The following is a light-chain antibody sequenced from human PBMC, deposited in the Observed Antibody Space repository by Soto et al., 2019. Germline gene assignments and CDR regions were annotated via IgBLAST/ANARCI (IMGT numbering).Light chain of an antibody. Sequence: DVQMTHSPSTLSASVGDRVTITCRASQSISSWLAWYQQKPGKAPKVLIYKASSLESGVPSRFSGSGSGTEFTLTISSLQPDDFATYYCQQYNSYPTFGQGTRLEIK. V-gene: IGKV1-5*03. CDR1: QSISSW. J-gene: IGKJ5*01. CDR3: QQYNSYPT. CDR2: KAS.